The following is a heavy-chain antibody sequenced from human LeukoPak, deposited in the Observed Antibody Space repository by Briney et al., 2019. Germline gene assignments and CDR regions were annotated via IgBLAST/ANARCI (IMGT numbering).Heavy chain of an antibody. Sequence: SGGSLRLSCAASGFTFSSYGMHWVRQAPGKGLEWVAVISYDGSNKYYADSVKGRFTISRDNSKNTLYLQMNSLRAEDTAVYYCASLDRDSGSYPLYYYYMDVWGKGTTVTVSS. CDR1: GFTFSSYG. V-gene: IGHV3-30*03. CDR2: ISYDGSNK. J-gene: IGHJ6*03. CDR3: ASLDRDSGSYPLYYYYMDV. D-gene: IGHD1-26*01.